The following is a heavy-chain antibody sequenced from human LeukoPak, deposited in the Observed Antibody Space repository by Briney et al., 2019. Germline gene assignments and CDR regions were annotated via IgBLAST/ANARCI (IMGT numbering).Heavy chain of an antibody. Sequence: ASVKVSCKASGYTFTGYYMHWVRQAPGQGPEWMGRINPNSGGTNYAQKFQGRVTMTRDTSISTAYMELSRLRSDDTAVYYCARASETEYYDFWSGYYDYWGQGTLVTVSS. D-gene: IGHD3-3*01. CDR2: INPNSGGT. J-gene: IGHJ4*02. CDR3: ARASETEYYDFWSGYYDY. V-gene: IGHV1-2*06. CDR1: GYTFTGYY.